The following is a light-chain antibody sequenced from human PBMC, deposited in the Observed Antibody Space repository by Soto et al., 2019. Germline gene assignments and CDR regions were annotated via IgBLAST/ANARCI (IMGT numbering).Light chain of an antibody. J-gene: IGKJ4*01. CDR3: QQYGSSPPLT. V-gene: IGKV3-20*01. CDR1: QSVSSSY. Sequence: EVVLTQSPGTLSLSPGERATLSCRASQSVSSSYLGWYQQKPGQAPRLLIYGASSRATGIPDRFSGSGSGTDFTLTIIRREPEDFAVYYCQQYGSSPPLTFGGGTKVEIK. CDR2: GAS.